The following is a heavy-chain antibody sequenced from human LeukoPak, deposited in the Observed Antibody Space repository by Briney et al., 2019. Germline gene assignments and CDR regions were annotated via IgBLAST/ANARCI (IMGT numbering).Heavy chain of an antibody. CDR1: GYTFITYG. D-gene: IGHD2-15*01. J-gene: IGHJ4*02. CDR2: ISAYNGDT. CDR3: GRGPYCSGGTCYSQYFDY. V-gene: IGHV1-18*01. Sequence: ASVKVSCKSSGYTFITYGISWVRQAPGPGLEWMGWISAYNGDTNYAQKLQGRVTMTTDTSTSTAYMELRSLRSDDTAVYYCGRGPYCSGGTCYSQYFDYWGQGTLVTVSS.